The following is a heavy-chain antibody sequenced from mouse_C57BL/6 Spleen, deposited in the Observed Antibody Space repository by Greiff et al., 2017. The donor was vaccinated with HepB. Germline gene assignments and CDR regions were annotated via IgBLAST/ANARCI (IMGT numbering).Heavy chain of an antibody. CDR3: ARDYGSRGAMDY. J-gene: IGHJ4*01. CDR2: IYPSDSET. Sequence: QVHVKQPGAELVRPGSSVKLSCKASGYTFTSYWMDWVKQRPGQGLEWIGNIYPSDSETHYNQKFKDKATLTVDKSSSTAYMQLSSLTSEDSAVYYCARDYGSRGAMDYWGQGTSVTVSS. D-gene: IGHD1-1*01. CDR1: GYTFTSYW. V-gene: IGHV1-61*01.